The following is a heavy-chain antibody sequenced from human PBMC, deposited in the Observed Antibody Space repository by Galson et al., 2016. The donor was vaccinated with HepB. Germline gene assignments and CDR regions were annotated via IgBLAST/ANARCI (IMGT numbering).Heavy chain of an antibody. CDR1: GFTVSSNY. Sequence: SLRLSCAASGFTVSSNYMSWVRQAPGKGLEWVSLIYSGGYTVHADSVKGRFTISRDKSKNTLYLQMNSLRAEDTAVYYCARDPSSGYSWYFDLWGRGTLVTVSS. V-gene: IGHV3-53*01. CDR2: IYSGGYT. J-gene: IGHJ2*01. D-gene: IGHD5-12*01. CDR3: ARDPSSGYSWYFDL.